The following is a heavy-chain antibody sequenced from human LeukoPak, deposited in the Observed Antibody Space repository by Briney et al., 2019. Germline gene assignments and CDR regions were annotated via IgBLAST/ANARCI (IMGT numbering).Heavy chain of an antibody. V-gene: IGHV1-69*13. CDR3: ARAYDFWSGIPNAFDI. CDR2: IIPIFGTA. D-gene: IGHD3-3*01. J-gene: IGHJ3*02. Sequence: VASVKVSCKASGGTFSSYAISWVRQAPGQGLEWMGGIIPIFGTANYAQKFQGRVTITADESTSTAYMELSSLRSEDTAVYYCARAYDFWSGIPNAFDIWGQGTMVTVSS. CDR1: GGTFSSYA.